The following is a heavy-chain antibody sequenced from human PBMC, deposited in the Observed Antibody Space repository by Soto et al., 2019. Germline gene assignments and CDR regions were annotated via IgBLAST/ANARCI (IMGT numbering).Heavy chain of an antibody. Sequence: SVKVSCEASGGTFSSYRINWVRQAPGQGLEWVGGIVPIYRTADYAQKFQGRVTITADKSTSTAYMELNSLRSEDTAVYYCAGLCYSTSCLTDIYNWAQGPLVTFSA. J-gene: IGHJ4*02. CDR1: GGTFSSYR. V-gene: IGHV1-69*06. CDR2: IVPIYRTA. D-gene: IGHD2-2*01. CDR3: AGLCYSTSCLTDIYN.